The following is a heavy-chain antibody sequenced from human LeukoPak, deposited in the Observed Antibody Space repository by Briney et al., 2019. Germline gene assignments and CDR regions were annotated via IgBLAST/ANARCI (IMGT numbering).Heavy chain of an antibody. CDR3: ARGIYTYYDFWSGYLFDY. J-gene: IGHJ4*02. Sequence: ASVKVSCKASGGTFSSYAISWVRQAPGQGLEWMGWISAYNGNTNYAQKLQGRVTMTTDTSTSTAYMELRSLRSDDTAVYYCARGIYTYYDFWSGYLFDYWGQGTLVTVSS. CDR1: GGTFSSYA. V-gene: IGHV1-18*01. CDR2: ISAYNGNT. D-gene: IGHD3-3*01.